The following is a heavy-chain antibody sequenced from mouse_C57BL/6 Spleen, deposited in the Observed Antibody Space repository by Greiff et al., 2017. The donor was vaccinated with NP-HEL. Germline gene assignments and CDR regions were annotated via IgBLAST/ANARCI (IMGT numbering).Heavy chain of an antibody. CDR2: IHPNSGSN. J-gene: IGHJ1*03. Sequence: QVQLQQPGAELVKPGASVKLSCKASGYTFTSYWMHWVKQRPGQGLEWIGMIHPNSGSNNYNEKFKSKATLTVDKSSSTAFMQLSTLTSKDSAVSYCARNPLYYDYDGFDVWGTGTTVTVSS. V-gene: IGHV1-64*01. D-gene: IGHD2-4*01. CDR3: ARNPLYYDYDGFDV. CDR1: GYTFTSYW.